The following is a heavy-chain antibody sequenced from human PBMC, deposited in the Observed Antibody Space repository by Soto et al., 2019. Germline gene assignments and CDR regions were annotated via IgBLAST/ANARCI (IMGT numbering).Heavy chain of an antibody. CDR3: AKDIGSGSYQY. J-gene: IGHJ4*02. CDR1: GFTFSSYG. V-gene: IGHV3-30*18. Sequence: GGSLRRSCAASGFTFSSYGMHWVRQAPGKGLEWVAVISYDGSNKYYADSVKGRFTISRDNSKKTLYLQMKSLRAEDTAVYYCAKDIGSGSYQYWGQGT. CDR2: ISYDGSNK. D-gene: IGHD3-10*01.